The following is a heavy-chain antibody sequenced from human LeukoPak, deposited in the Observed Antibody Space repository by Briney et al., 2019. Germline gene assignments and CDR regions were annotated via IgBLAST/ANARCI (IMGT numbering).Heavy chain of an antibody. D-gene: IGHD3-10*01. CDR1: GYSITRGSY. CDR3: ARESYGSRSYDYYYYYMDV. V-gene: IGHV4-38-2*02. Sequence: SETLSLTCTVSGYSITRGSYWGWIRQPPGKGLEWIANIYHSGSTYYNPSLKSRVTISVDTSKNQFSLKLSSVTAADTAIYYCARESYGSRSYDYYYYYMDVWGKGTTVTVSS. CDR2: IYHSGST. J-gene: IGHJ6*03.